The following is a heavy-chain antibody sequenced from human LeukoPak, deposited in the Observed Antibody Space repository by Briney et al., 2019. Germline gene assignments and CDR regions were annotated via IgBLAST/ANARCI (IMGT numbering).Heavy chain of an antibody. CDR3: ARTPFGVVIRYYMDV. CDR1: GFTFSSYG. Sequence: GGSLRHSCSASGFTFSSYGMHWVRQAPGKGLEWVAFIRYDGSNKYYADSVKGRFTISRDNSKNTLYLQMNSLRAEDTAVYYCARTPFGVVIRYYMDVWGKGTTVTVSS. CDR2: IRYDGSNK. D-gene: IGHD3-3*01. V-gene: IGHV3-30*02. J-gene: IGHJ6*03.